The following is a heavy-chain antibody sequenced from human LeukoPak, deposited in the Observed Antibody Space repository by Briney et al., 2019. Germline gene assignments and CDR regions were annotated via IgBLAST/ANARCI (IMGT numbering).Heavy chain of an antibody. CDR2: INGDGSGI. V-gene: IGHV3-74*03. J-gene: IGHJ4*02. D-gene: IGHD6-19*01. Sequence: GGSLRLSCAASGFTFSSSWMRWVRQAPGKGLVWVSHINGDGSGIAYADSVKGRFTISRDSAKNTLYLQMNSLRAEDTAVYYCAKDLMFYGPVAALDYWGQGTLATVSS. CDR3: AKDLMFYGPVAALDY. CDR1: GFTFSSSW.